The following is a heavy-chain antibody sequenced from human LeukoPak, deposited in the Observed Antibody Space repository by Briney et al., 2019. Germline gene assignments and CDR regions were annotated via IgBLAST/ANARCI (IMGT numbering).Heavy chain of an antibody. Sequence: ASVKVSCKASGYTFTGYYMHWVRQAPGQGLEWMGRINPNSGGTNYAQKFQGRVTMTRDTSISTAYVELSRLRSDDTAVYYCASAVVVPAAYGGMDVWGQGTTVTVSS. CDR1: GYTFTGYY. J-gene: IGHJ6*02. D-gene: IGHD2-2*01. CDR2: INPNSGGT. V-gene: IGHV1-2*06. CDR3: ASAVVVPAAYGGMDV.